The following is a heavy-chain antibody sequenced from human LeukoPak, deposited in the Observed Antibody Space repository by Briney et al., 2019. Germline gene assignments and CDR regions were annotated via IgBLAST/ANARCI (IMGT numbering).Heavy chain of an antibody. J-gene: IGHJ6*03. Sequence: GGSLRLSYAASGFTFSSYAMNWVRQAPGKGLEWVSAISGSGSSTYYADSVKGRFTISRDNSKNTLYLQMNSLRAEDTAVYYCARSGSNYYYSYMDVWGKGTTVTVSS. D-gene: IGHD5-12*01. CDR3: ARSGSNYYYSYMDV. CDR2: ISGSGSST. CDR1: GFTFSSYA. V-gene: IGHV3-23*01.